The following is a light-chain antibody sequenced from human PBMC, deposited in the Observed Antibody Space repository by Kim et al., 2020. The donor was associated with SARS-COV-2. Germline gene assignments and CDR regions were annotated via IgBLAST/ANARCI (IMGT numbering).Light chain of an antibody. CDR2: KNN. J-gene: IGLJ3*02. CDR3: NSRDSSGNHWV. CDR1: NIGNKH. Sequence: SYELTQPLSVSVALGQSAKIVCGGWNIGNKHVHWYQQKPGQAPVTVIYKNNNLPSGIPERFSGSNSGNTASLTITGAQAEDEADYYCNSRDSSGNHWVFGGGTQLTVL. V-gene: IGLV3-9*01.